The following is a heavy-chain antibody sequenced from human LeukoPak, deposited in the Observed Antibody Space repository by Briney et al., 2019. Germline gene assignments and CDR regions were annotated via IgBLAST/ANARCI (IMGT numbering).Heavy chain of an antibody. V-gene: IGHV3-33*06. CDR3: AKQNYYGSGSYWLGY. D-gene: IGHD3-10*01. CDR1: GFTFSSYG. CDR2: IWYDGSNK. Sequence: GGSLRLSCAAPGFTFSSYGMHWVRQAPGKGLEWVAVIWYDGSNKYYADSVKGRFTISRDNSKNTLYLQMNSLRAEDTAVYYCAKQNYYGSGSYWLGYWGQGTLVTVSS. J-gene: IGHJ4*02.